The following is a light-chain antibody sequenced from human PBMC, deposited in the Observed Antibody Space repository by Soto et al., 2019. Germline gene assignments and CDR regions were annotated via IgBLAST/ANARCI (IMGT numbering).Light chain of an antibody. Sequence: EIVMTQSPATLSVSPGERATLSCRASQSVSSNLAWYQHKPGQAPRLLIYGASTRATGIPARFSGSGSGTDFTLTISSLPSEDFAVYYCQQYNNWPPVTFGQGTKVEIK. CDR2: GAS. J-gene: IGKJ1*01. CDR3: QQYNNWPPVT. CDR1: QSVSSN. V-gene: IGKV3-15*01.